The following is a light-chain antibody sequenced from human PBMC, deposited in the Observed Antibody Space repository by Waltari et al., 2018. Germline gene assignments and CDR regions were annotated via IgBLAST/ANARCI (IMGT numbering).Light chain of an antibody. V-gene: IGKV1-39*01. CDR1: QSISSY. Sequence: DIQMTQSPSSLSASVGDRVTITCRASQSISSYLHWYQQKPGKAPKLLIYAASSLQSWVPSRFSGSGSGTDFTLTISSLQPEDFATYYCQQSYSTPGFGGGTKVEIK. CDR2: AAS. J-gene: IGKJ4*01. CDR3: QQSYSTPG.